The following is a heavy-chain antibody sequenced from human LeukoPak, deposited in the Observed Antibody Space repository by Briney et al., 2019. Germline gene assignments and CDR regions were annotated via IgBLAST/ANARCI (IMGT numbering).Heavy chain of an antibody. Sequence: GGSLRLSCAASGFTFSNYAISWVRQAPGKGLEWVSSIDNSGRYTYYADSVKGRFTISRDNSKNTLYLQLNSLRAEDTAVYYCANWGTRRPFDYWGQGTLVTVSS. CDR2: IDNSGRYT. J-gene: IGHJ4*02. D-gene: IGHD7-27*01. V-gene: IGHV3-23*01. CDR1: GFTFSNYA. CDR3: ANWGTRRPFDY.